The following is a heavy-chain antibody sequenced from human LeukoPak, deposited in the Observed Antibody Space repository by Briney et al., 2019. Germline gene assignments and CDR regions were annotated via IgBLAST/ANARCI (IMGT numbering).Heavy chain of an antibody. CDR1: GGSFSGYY. CDR3: ARDNSVSHYFFDI. CDR2: MYTSGNT. Sequence: SETLSLTCAVYGGSFSGYYWSWIRQPPGKGPEWIGRMYTSGNTNYNPSLKSRVTMSVDTSRNQFSLKLSSVTAADTAVYYCARDNSVSHYFFDIWGQGTMVTVSS. J-gene: IGHJ3*02. V-gene: IGHV4-4*07. D-gene: IGHD4-23*01.